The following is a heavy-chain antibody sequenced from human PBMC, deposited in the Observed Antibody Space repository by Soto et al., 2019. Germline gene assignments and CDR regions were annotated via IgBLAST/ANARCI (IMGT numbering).Heavy chain of an antibody. Sequence: TSETLSLTCTVSGGSISSSSYYWGWIRQPPGKGLEWIGSIYYSGSTYYNPSLKSRVTISVDTSKNQFSLKLSSVTAADTAVYYCASSITIFGVVHYYMDVWGKGTTVTVSS. CDR3: ASSITIFGVVHYYMDV. V-gene: IGHV4-39*01. D-gene: IGHD3-3*01. J-gene: IGHJ6*03. CDR2: IYYSGST. CDR1: GGSISSSSYY.